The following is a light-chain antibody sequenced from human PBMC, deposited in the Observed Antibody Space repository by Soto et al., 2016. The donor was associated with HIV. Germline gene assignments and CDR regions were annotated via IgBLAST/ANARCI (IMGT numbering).Light chain of an antibody. J-gene: IGLJ3*02. CDR3: QVWDSSSDHSPWV. CDR2: DDD. CDR1: DIGSKS. V-gene: IGLV3-21*03. Sequence: SCVLPQPPSVSVAPGKTARITCGGNDIGSKSVHWYQQKPGQAPVLVVYDDDDRPSGIPERFSGSNSGNTATLTISRVEAGDEADYYCQVWDSSSDHSPWVFGGGTKLTVL.